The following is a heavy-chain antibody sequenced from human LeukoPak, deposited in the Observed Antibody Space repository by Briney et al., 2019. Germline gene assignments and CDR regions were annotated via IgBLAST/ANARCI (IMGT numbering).Heavy chain of an antibody. J-gene: IGHJ4*02. V-gene: IGHV3-23*01. CDR3: ARDGGNSYFDF. CDR1: GFTFSSYA. CDR2: ISGSGGST. D-gene: IGHD4-23*01. Sequence: GVLRLSCAASGFTFSSYAMSWVRQAPGEGLEWVSAISGSGGSTYYADSVKGRFTISRDNSKNTLYLQMNSLRAEDTAVYYCARDGGNSYFDFWGQGTLVTVSS.